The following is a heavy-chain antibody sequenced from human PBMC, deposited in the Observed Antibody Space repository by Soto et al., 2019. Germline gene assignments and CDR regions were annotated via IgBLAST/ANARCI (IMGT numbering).Heavy chain of an antibody. CDR1: GGSISSSSYY. V-gene: IGHV4-39*07. Sequence: PSETLSLTCTVSGGSISSSSYYWGWIRQPPGKGLEWIGSIYYSGSTYYNPSLKSRVTISVDTSKNQFSLKLSSVTAADTAVYYCARLPDVSTDYWGQGTLVTVSS. J-gene: IGHJ4*02. CDR3: ARLPDVSTDY. D-gene: IGHD2-2*01. CDR2: IYYSGST.